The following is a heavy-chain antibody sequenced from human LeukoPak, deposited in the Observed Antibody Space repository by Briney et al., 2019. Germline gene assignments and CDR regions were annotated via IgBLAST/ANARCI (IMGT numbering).Heavy chain of an antibody. D-gene: IGHD2-15*01. CDR1: GGSISSYY. CDR2: IYYSGST. CDR3: ARDLCSGGSCYWFDP. J-gene: IGHJ5*02. Sequence: PSETLSPTCTVSGGSISSYYWSWIRQPPGKGLEWIGYIYYSGSTNYNPSLKSRVTISVDTSKNQFSLKLSSVTAADTAVYYCARDLCSGGSCYWFDPWGQGTLVTVSS. V-gene: IGHV4-59*01.